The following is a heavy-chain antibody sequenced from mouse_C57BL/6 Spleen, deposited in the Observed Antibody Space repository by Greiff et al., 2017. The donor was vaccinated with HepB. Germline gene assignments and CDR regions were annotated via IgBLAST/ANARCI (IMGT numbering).Heavy chain of an antibody. D-gene: IGHD1-1*01. Sequence: DVMLVESGEGLVKPGGSLKLSCAASGFTFSSYAMSWVRQTPEKRLEWVAYISSGGDYIYYADTVKGRFTISRDNARNTLYLQMSSLKSEYTAMYYCTGGSSSFAYWGQGTLVTVSA. CDR1: GFTFSSYA. V-gene: IGHV5-9-1*02. J-gene: IGHJ3*01. CDR2: ISSGGDYI. CDR3: TGGSSSFAY.